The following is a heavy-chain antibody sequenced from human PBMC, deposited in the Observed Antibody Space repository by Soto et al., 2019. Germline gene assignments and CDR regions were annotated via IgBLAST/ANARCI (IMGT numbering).Heavy chain of an antibody. CDR2: IIPIFGTA. D-gene: IGHD4-17*01. CDR1: GGTFSSYA. J-gene: IGHJ4*02. CDR3: ARDLVAGYGHYVNYIDY. V-gene: IGHV1-69*13. Sequence: GASVKVSCKASGGTFSSYAISWVRQAPGQGLEWMGGIIPIFGTANYAQKFQGRVTITADESTSTAYMELSSLRSEDTAVYYCARDLVAGYGHYVNYIDYWGQAILVTVSS.